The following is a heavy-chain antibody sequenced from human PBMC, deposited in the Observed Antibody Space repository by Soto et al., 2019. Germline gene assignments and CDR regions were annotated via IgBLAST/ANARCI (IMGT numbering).Heavy chain of an antibody. Sequence: SETLSLTCAVSGGSISRGGYSWSWIRQPPGKGLEWIGYIYHSGSTYYNPSLKSRVTISVDRSKNQFSLKLSSVTAADTAVYYCDRVDDSSGFDYWGQGTLVIVSS. CDR1: GGSISRGGYS. D-gene: IGHD3-22*01. CDR3: DRVDDSSGFDY. CDR2: IYHSGST. V-gene: IGHV4-30-2*01. J-gene: IGHJ4*02.